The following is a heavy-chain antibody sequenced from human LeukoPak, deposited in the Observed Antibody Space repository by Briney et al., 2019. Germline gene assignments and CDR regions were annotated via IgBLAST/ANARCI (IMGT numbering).Heavy chain of an antibody. CDR3: ARGFHYDSSGYYYFY. V-gene: IGHV1-69*02. CDR2: IIPILGIA. D-gene: IGHD3-22*01. CDR1: GGTFSSYT. Sequence: SVKVSCKASGGTFSSYTISWVRQAPGQGLEWMGRIIPILGIANYAQKFQGRVTITADKSTSTAYMELSSLRSEDTAVYYCARGFHYDSSGYYYFYWGQGTLVTVSS. J-gene: IGHJ4*02.